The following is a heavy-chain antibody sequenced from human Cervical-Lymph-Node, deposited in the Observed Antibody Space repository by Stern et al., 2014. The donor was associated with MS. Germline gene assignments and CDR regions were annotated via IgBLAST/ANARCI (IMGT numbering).Heavy chain of an antibody. J-gene: IGHJ4*02. CDR2: IYTSGST. CDR1: GGSISSGSYY. Sequence: QVQLQESGPGLVKPSQTLSLTCTVSGGSISSGSYYWSWIRQPAGKGLEXIGRIYTSGSTNYNPSLKSRVTISVDTSKTQCSLKLTPVTAADTAVYYCARVSPTDDYGDYFDYWGQGTLVTVSS. CDR3: ARVSPTDDYGDYFDY. V-gene: IGHV4-61*02. D-gene: IGHD4-17*01.